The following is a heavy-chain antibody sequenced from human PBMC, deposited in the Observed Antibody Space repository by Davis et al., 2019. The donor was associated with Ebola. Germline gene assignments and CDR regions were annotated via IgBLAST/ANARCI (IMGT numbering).Heavy chain of an antibody. Sequence: GGSLRLSCAASSFTFSNYAMSWVRQAPGKGLEWVSTISDSSYSTYYADSVKGRFTISRDNSKNTLYLQMNSLRAEDTAVYYCAKGTIPSSGAWGQGTLVTVSS. CDR2: ISDSSYST. J-gene: IGHJ5*02. D-gene: IGHD3-3*01. V-gene: IGHV3-23*01. CDR1: SFTFSNYA. CDR3: AKGTIPSSGA.